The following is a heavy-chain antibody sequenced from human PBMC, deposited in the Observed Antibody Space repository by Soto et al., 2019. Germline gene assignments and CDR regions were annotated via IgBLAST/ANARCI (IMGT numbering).Heavy chain of an antibody. Sequence: QVQLQESGPGLVKPSQTLSLTCTVSGGSISSGGYYWSWIRQHPGKGLEWIGYIYYSGSTYYNPSLKSRVTISVDTSKNQFSLKLSSVTAADTAVYYCARDQEAAAAADAFDIWGQGTMVTVSS. V-gene: IGHV4-31*03. CDR1: GGSISSGGYY. CDR3: ARDQEAAAAADAFDI. CDR2: IYYSGST. J-gene: IGHJ3*02. D-gene: IGHD6-13*01.